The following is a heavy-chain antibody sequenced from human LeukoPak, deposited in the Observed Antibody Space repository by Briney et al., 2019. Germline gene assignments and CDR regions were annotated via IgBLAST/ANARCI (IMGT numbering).Heavy chain of an antibody. D-gene: IGHD2-21*02. Sequence: GGSLRLSCAASGFTFSDYYMSWIRQAPGKGLEWVSYISSSGSTIYYADSVKGRSTISRDNAKNSLYLQMNSLRAEDTAVYYCARDTESYCGGDCLDYYYGMDVWGQGTTVTVSS. CDR3: ARDTESYCGGDCLDYYYGMDV. CDR1: GFTFSDYY. V-gene: IGHV3-11*01. CDR2: ISSSGSTI. J-gene: IGHJ6*02.